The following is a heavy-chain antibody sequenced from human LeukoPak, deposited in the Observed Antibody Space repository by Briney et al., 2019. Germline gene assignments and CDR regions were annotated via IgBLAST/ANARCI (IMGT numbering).Heavy chain of an antibody. CDR2: INHSGST. V-gene: IGHV4-34*01. D-gene: IGHD3-22*01. J-gene: IGHJ3*02. CDR1: GGSFSSYY. Sequence: PSETLSLTCAVYGGSFSSYYWSWIRQPPGKGLEWIGEINHSGSTNYNPSLKSRVTISVDTSKNQFSLKLSSVTAADTAVYYCARGTSYYRPLAFDIWGQGTMVTVSS. CDR3: ARGTSYYRPLAFDI.